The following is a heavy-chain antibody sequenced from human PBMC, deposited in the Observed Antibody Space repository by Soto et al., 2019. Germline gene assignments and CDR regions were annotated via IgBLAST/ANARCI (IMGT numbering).Heavy chain of an antibody. D-gene: IGHD5-12*01. V-gene: IGHV3-74*01. Sequence: VQLVASGGGLVQPGGSLRLSCAASGFTFSSYRMHWVRQAPGQGLVWLSRVYSGGTVTNYADSVKGRFTVSIDNATNTIYLQMNSLRREDTAIYYWARDTGYDGHDLRFDYLGQGVLVTVSS. CDR1: GFTFSSYR. CDR3: ARDTGYDGHDLRFDY. J-gene: IGHJ4*02. CDR2: VYSGGTVT.